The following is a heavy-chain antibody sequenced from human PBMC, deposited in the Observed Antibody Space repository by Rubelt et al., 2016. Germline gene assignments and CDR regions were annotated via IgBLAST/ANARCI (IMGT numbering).Heavy chain of an antibody. V-gene: IGHV3-7*03. CDR2: IKQDGSEK. J-gene: IGHJ6*02. CDR1: GFTFSSYW. Sequence: EVQLVESGGGLVQPGGSLRLSCAASGFTFSSYWMSWVRQAPGKGLEWVANIKQDGSEKYYVDSVKCRFTLSRDNSKNTLYLQMNSLRAEDTAVYYCARGPYSTVTGGMDVWGQWTTVTVSS. D-gene: IGHD4-17*01. CDR3: ARGPYSTVTGGMDV.